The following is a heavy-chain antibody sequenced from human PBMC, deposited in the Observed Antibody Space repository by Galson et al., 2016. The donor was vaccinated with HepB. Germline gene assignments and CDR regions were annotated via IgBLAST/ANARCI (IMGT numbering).Heavy chain of an antibody. V-gene: IGHV4-39*01. J-gene: IGHJ4*02. CDR2: IYYSGSA. Sequence: VSGGSISNGSYYWGWIRQAPGKGLEWIGTIYYSGSAYYNPSLKSRVTISVDTSKNQFSLTLSSVTAADTAVYYCARRPVIMVIETRVFDSWGQGTLVTVSS. CDR3: ARRPVIMVIETRVFDS. D-gene: IGHD2-8*01. CDR1: GGSISNGSYY.